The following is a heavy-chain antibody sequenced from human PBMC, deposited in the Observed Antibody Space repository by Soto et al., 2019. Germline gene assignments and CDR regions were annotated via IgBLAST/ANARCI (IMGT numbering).Heavy chain of an antibody. V-gene: IGHV6-1*01. J-gene: IGHJ6*02. D-gene: IGHD2-15*01. CDR2: TYYRSRWYS. CDR3: ARSEEDSDYYYYGLDV. Sequence: QTLSLTCVISGDRVSSSSVAWNWVRQSPSRGLEWLGRTYYRSRWYSDFAVSVRGRIVIDADTSKNQFSLQPNSVTPEDTAVYFCARSEEDSDYYYYGLDVWGQGTTVTVSS. CDR1: GDRVSSSSVA.